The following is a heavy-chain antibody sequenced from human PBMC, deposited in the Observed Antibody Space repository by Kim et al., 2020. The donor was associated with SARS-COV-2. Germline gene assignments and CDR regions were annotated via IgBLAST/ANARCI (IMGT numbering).Heavy chain of an antibody. D-gene: IGHD3-10*01. CDR3: ARVIRGEYYYPSGFDY. Sequence: SETLSLTCTVSGGSISSGGYYWSWIRQHPGKGLEWIGYIYYSGSTYYNPSLKSRVTISVDTSKNQFSLKLSSVTAADTAVYYCARVIRGEYYYPSGFDYWGQGTLVTVSS. V-gene: IGHV4-31*03. CDR2: IYYSGST. CDR1: GGSISSGGYY. J-gene: IGHJ4*02.